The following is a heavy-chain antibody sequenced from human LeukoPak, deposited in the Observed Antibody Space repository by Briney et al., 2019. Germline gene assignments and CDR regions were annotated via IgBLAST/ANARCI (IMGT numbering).Heavy chain of an antibody. D-gene: IGHD4-17*01. J-gene: IGHJ4*02. V-gene: IGHV3-74*01. CDR2: INSDGSST. Sequence: GGSLRLSCAASGFTFSSYWMHWVRQAPGKGLVWVSRINSDGSSTSYADSVKGRFTISRDNAKNTLYLQMNSLRAEDTAVYYCARPLKDLTTVTTSHYFDYWGQGTLVTVSS. CDR1: GFTFSSYW. CDR3: ARPLKDLTTVTTSHYFDY.